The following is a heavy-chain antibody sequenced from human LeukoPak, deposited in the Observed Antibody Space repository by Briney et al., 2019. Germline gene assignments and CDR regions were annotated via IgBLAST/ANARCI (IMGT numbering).Heavy chain of an antibody. Sequence: ASVKVSCKVSGYTLTELSMHWVRQAPGKGLEWMGGFDPEDGETIYAQKFQGRVTMTEDTSTDTAYMELSSLRSEDTAVYYCARENTSSIAALRWFDPWGQGTLVTVSS. CDR2: FDPEDGET. J-gene: IGHJ5*02. V-gene: IGHV1-24*01. D-gene: IGHD6-6*01. CDR1: GYTLTELS. CDR3: ARENTSSIAALRWFDP.